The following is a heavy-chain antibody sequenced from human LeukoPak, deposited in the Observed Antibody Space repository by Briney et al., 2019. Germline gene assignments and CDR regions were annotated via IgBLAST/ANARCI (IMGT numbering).Heavy chain of an antibody. D-gene: IGHD1-26*01. CDR3: ARDFGASDGSYAEYFQH. J-gene: IGHJ1*01. CDR1: VYTFTSYY. V-gene: IGHV1-46*03. Sequence: ASVKVSCKASVYTFTSYYMHWVRQAPGQGLEWMGIINPSGGSTSYAQKFQGRVTMTRDTSTSTVYMELSSLRSQDTAVYYCARDFGASDGSYAEYFQHWGQGTLVTVSS. CDR2: INPSGGST.